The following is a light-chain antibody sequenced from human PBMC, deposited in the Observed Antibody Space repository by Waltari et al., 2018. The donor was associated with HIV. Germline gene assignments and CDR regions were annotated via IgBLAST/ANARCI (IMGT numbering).Light chain of an antibody. V-gene: IGKV3-20*01. CDR1: QSVSSSY. CDR2: GAS. J-gene: IGKJ4*01. CDR3: QHFGSSHLT. Sequence: DIVLTHSLGTLSVSPGERGTLSCRASQSVSSSYLAWYQQKPGQAPRLLIYGASSRATGIPDRFSGSGSGTDFTLSISGLEPEDFAVYYCQHFGSSHLTFGGGTKVEIK.